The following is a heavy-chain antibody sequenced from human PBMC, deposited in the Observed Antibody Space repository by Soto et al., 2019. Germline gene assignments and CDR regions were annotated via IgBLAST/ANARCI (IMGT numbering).Heavy chain of an antibody. Sequence: QVQLVESGGGLVRPGGSLRLSCEASGFTFRDYYMTWFRQAPGKGLEWLSYIDSSTKYTNYADSVKGRFTISRDNDKNSLYLQMNSLRADDTAVYYCAREYYYTMDVWGQGTRVTVSS. CDR3: AREYYYTMDV. CDR1: GFTFRDYY. J-gene: IGHJ6*02. CDR2: IDSSTKYT. V-gene: IGHV3-11*05.